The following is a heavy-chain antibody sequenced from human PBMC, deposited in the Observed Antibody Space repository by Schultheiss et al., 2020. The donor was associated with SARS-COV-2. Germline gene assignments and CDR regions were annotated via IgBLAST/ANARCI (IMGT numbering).Heavy chain of an antibody. J-gene: IGHJ4*02. D-gene: IGHD1-26*01. CDR1: GGSISDYY. CDR3: ARLQVWDKGPTANFDS. CDR2: IFSSRNS. V-gene: IGHV4-59*01. Sequence: SETLSLTCTVSGGSISDYYWSWIRQPPGKGLEWIGYIFSSRNSKYNPSLKSRVTISADTSKNQLSLTLNSVSAADTAVYYCARLQVWDKGPTANFDSWGRGSLVTVSS.